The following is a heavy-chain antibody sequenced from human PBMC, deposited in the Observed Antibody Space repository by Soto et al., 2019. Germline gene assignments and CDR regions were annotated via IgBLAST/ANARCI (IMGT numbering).Heavy chain of an antibody. CDR3: AKVLTGYYYYFEY. V-gene: IGHV3-23*01. CDR2: VGGSGEYT. CDR1: GFTFSSYA. J-gene: IGHJ4*02. Sequence: GGSLRLSCAASGFTFSSYAMIWVRQAPGKGLEWVSGVGGSGEYTYYADSVKGRFTISRDNSKNTVYLQISSLRAEDTAVYYCAKVLTGYYYYFEYWGQGTLVTVSS. D-gene: IGHD3-9*01.